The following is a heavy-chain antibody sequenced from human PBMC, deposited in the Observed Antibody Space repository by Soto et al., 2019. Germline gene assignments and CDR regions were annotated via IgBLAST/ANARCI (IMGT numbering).Heavy chain of an antibody. V-gene: IGHV4-38-2*01. Sequence: SEILSLTCGVSGYSITSGFYWGWVRQSPGKGLEWIGSISYSAKTFYNPSLASRLSIAVDTSMNQFSLRLTSVTAADTALYYCTRGAGAPWVRFDSWGQGTLVTVSS. CDR1: GYSITSGFY. D-gene: IGHD3-22*01. J-gene: IGHJ4*02. CDR3: TRGAGAPWVRFDS. CDR2: ISYSAKT.